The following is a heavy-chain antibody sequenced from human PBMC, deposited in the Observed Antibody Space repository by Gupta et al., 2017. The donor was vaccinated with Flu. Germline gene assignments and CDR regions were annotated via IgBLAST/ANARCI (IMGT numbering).Heavy chain of an antibody. D-gene: IGHD6-19*01. CDR3: ARVTGEYSSGWYRIEY. J-gene: IGHJ4*02. CDR1: GGSVSNSF. V-gene: IGHV4-59*02. CDR2: IYNSGTT. Sequence: QVLLQESVPGLVKPSETLSLTCTVAGGSVSNSFWSWIRQPPGKGLEWIGYIYNSGTTTSNPSLMSRVTMSLDTSKSQFSLKLSSVTAADTAVYYCARVTGEYSSGWYRIEYWGRGTLGTVSS.